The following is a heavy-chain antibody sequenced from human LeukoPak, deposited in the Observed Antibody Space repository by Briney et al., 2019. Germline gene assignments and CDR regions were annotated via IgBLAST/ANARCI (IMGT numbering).Heavy chain of an antibody. V-gene: IGHV3-30*18. CDR2: ISYDGSNK. J-gene: IGHJ4*02. Sequence: PGGSLRLSCAASGFTFSSYGMHWVRQAPGKGLEWVAVISYDGSNKYYADSVKGRFTISRDNSKNTLYLQMNSLRAEDTAVYYCVKEGGSYYDFWSGRYFDYWGQGTLVTVSS. CDR1: GFTFSSYG. CDR3: VKEGGSYYDFWSGRYFDY. D-gene: IGHD3-3*01.